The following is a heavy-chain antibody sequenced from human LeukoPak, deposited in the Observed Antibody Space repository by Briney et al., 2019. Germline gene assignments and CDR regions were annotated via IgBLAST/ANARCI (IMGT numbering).Heavy chain of an antibody. CDR2: ISYDGSNK. CDR1: GFTFSSYA. J-gene: IGHJ4*02. D-gene: IGHD3-22*01. CDR3: AGGGNYYDSSGSNYRLDY. V-gene: IGHV3-30*04. Sequence: PGRSLRLSCAASGFTFSSYAMHWVRQAPGKGLEWVAVISYDGSNKYYADSVKGRFTISRDNSKNTLYLQMNSLRAEDTAVYYCAGGGNYYDSSGSNYRLDYWGQGTLVTVSS.